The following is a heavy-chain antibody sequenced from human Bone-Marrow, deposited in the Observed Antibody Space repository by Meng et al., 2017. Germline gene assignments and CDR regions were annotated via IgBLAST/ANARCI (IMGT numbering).Heavy chain of an antibody. CDR1: GYTFTGYY. J-gene: IGHJ4*02. D-gene: IGHD4-23*01. CDR3: ATAVVTLSFDY. Sequence: ASVKVSCKASGYTFTGYYMHWVRQAPGQGLEWMGGFDPEDGETIYAQKFQGRVTMTEDTSTDTAYMELSSLRSEDTAVYYCATAVVTLSFDYWGQGTLVTVSS. V-gene: IGHV1-24*01. CDR2: FDPEDGET.